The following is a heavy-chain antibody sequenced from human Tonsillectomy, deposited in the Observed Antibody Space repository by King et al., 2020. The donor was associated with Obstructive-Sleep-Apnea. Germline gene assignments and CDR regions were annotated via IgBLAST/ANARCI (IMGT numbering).Heavy chain of an antibody. J-gene: IGHJ4*02. CDR3: ATNYLFDF. V-gene: IGHV3-30*04. CDR2: ISLDGKNK. Sequence: QLVQSGGGVVQPGRSLRLSCAASGFTFHNYTMNWLRQAPGKGLEWLAVISLDGKNKLYADSVKGQFTISRDNSVNTLYLQLNRLRTADTAVYYCATNYLFDFWGRGTLVTVSS. D-gene: IGHD2-8*01. CDR1: GFTFHNYT.